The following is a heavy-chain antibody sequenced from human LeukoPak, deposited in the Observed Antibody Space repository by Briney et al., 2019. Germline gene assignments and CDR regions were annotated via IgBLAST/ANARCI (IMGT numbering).Heavy chain of an antibody. CDR1: GFTVSSNY. D-gene: IGHD3-22*01. CDR2: IYSGGST. J-gene: IGHJ4*02. CDR3: AGDTSGYYYVDY. V-gene: IGHV3-53*01. Sequence: PGGSLRLSCAASGFTVSSNYMSWVRQAPGKGLEWVSVIYSGGSTYYADSVKGGFTVSRDNSKNMLYLQMNSLRVEDTAVYYCAGDTSGYYYVDYWGQGTLVTVSS.